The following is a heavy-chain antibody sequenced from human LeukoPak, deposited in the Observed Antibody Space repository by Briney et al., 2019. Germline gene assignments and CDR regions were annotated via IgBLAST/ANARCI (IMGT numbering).Heavy chain of an antibody. Sequence: SETLSLTCTVSGGPISSYYWSWIRQPAGKGLEWIGRIYTSGSTNYNPSLKSRVTMSVDTSKNQFSLKLSSVTAADTAVYYCARGVVDGYNKVTAGYNWFDPWGQGTLVTVSS. CDR2: IYTSGST. D-gene: IGHD5-24*01. V-gene: IGHV4-4*07. CDR1: GGPISSYY. J-gene: IGHJ5*02. CDR3: ARGVVDGYNKVTAGYNWFDP.